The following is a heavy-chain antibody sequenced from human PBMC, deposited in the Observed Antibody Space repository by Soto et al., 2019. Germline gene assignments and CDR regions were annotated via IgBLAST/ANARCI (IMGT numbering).Heavy chain of an antibody. CDR2: IYYSGST. D-gene: IGHD3-10*01. Sequence: PSETLSLTWTVSGGSISSYYWSCIRQPPGKGLEWIGYIYYSGSTNYNPSLKSRVTISVDTSKNQFSLKLSSVTAADTAVYYCARVVRGAQYYYYYGMDVWGQGTTVTVSS. J-gene: IGHJ6*02. V-gene: IGHV4-59*01. CDR3: ARVVRGAQYYYYYGMDV. CDR1: GGSISSYY.